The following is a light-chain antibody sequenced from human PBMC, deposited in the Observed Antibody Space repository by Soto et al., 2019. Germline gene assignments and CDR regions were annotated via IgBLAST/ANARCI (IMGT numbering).Light chain of an antibody. Sequence: EIVMTQSPGTLSVSPGEKATLSCRASLSVSSKLAWHQQKPGQPPRLLIYGASTRATGIPARFSGSGSGTEFTLTISSLQSEDFAVYYCQQYDNWPPWTFGQGTKVEIK. CDR1: LSVSSK. CDR3: QQYDNWPPWT. V-gene: IGKV3-15*01. CDR2: GAS. J-gene: IGKJ1*01.